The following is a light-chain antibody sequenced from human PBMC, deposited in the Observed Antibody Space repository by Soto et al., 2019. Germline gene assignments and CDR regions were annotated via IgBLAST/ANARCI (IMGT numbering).Light chain of an antibody. CDR2: QNN. CDR3: QSYDSSLSAVV. V-gene: IGLV1-40*01. J-gene: IGLJ2*01. CDR1: SSNIGAGYD. Sequence: QSVLTQPPSVSGAPGQRVNISCTGSSSNIGAGYDVHWYEHLPGTAPKLLIYQNNNRPSGVPDRFSGSKSGTSASLAITGLQAEDEADYYCQSYDSSLSAVVFGGGTKVTVL.